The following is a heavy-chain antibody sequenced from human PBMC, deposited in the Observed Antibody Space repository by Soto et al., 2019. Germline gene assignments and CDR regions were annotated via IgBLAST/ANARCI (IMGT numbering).Heavy chain of an antibody. CDR1: GGSISSGGYY. J-gene: IGHJ3*02. CDR3: PRDGYGDDRSHNAWEI. D-gene: IGHD4-17*01. Sequence: QVQLQESGPGLVKPSQTLSLTCTVSGGSISSGGYYWSWIRQHPGKGLEWSGYIFRRGSNYYNPSLKSRVTMSVDTSKNQFPLNLNPVTAADTPRYYCPRDGYGDDRSHNAWEIWGQGTMVIVSS. CDR2: IFRRGSN. V-gene: IGHV4-31*03.